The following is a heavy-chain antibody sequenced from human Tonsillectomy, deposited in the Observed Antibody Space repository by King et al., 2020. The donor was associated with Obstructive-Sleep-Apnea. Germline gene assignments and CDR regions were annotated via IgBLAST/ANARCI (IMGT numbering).Heavy chain of an antibody. V-gene: IGHV3-9*01. CDR3: VKDSSSWYFNWFDP. D-gene: IGHD6-13*01. Sequence: VQLVESGGGLVQPGRSLRLSCAASGFTFDDYAMHWVRQAPGKGLEWVAGISWNSGNIGYAGSVQGRVTISRDNAKNSLFLQMNSLRPEDTALYYCVKDSSSWYFNWFDPWGQGTLVTVSS. J-gene: IGHJ5*02. CDR2: ISWNSGNI. CDR1: GFTFDDYA.